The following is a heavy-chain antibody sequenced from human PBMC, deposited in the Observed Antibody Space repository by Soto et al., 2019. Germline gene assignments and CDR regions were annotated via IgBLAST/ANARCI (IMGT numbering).Heavy chain of an antibody. D-gene: IGHD3-10*01. CDR1: GYTLTELS. CDR3: ATSSIRPRGDLDAFDI. V-gene: IGHV1-24*01. Sequence: ASVKISCKVSGYTLTELSIHWVRQAPGKGLEWMGGFDPEDGETIYAQKFQGRVTMTEDTSTDTAYMELSSLRSEDTAVYYCATSSIRPRGDLDAFDIWGQGTMVTVSS. J-gene: IGHJ3*02. CDR2: FDPEDGET.